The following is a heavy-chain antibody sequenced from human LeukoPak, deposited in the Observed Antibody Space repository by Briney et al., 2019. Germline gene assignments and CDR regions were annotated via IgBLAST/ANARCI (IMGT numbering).Heavy chain of an antibody. D-gene: IGHD6-13*01. V-gene: IGHV3-9*01. CDR1: GFTFSSYW. J-gene: IGHJ3*02. Sequence: GGSLRLSCAASGFTFSSYWMSWVRQAPGKGLEWVSGISWNSDSIGYVESVKGRFTISRDNAKNSLYLQMNSLRAEDTALYYCAKDRRGNIAAAAGAFDIWGQGTMVTVSS. CDR2: ISWNSDSI. CDR3: AKDRRGNIAAAAGAFDI.